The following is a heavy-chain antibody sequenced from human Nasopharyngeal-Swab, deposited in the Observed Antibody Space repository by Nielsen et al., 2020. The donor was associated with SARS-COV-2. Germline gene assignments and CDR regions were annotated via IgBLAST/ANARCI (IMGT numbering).Heavy chain of an antibody. J-gene: IGHJ4*02. D-gene: IGHD2-2*01. CDR1: GYTFTSYG. V-gene: IGHV1-8*02. CDR3: ARVYCSSTSCRGYFDY. Sequence: ASVKVSCKASGYTFTSYGISWVRQATGQGLEWMGWMNPNSGNTGYAQKFQGRVTMTRNTSISTAYMELSSLRSEDTAVYYCARVYCSSTSCRGYFDYWGQGTLVTVSS. CDR2: MNPNSGNT.